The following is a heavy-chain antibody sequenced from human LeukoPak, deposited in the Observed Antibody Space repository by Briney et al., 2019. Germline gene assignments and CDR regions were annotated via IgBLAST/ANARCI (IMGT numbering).Heavy chain of an antibody. V-gene: IGHV3-23*01. CDR3: AKARGPAATHPEY. CDR1: GFTFSNFA. Sequence: GGSLRLSCAASGFTFSNFAMTWVRQAPGKGLAWVSGLYGGGDVTYYADSVKGRFTISRDDAKNTLYLQMSSLRAEDTAVYYCAKARGPAATHPEYWGQGTLVTVSS. D-gene: IGHD6-25*01. J-gene: IGHJ4*02. CDR2: LYGGGDVT.